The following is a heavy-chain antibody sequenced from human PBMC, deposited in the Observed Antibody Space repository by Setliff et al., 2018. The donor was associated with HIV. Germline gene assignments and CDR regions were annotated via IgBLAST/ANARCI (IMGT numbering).Heavy chain of an antibody. CDR2: VDPKNSKT. Sequence: ASVKVSCKASGYTFTDYYMHWVQQAPGKGLEWMGRVDPKNSKTLYAENLRGRITITADTSTDTAYMELNSLRSEDTAMYYCATLDYYGSQTYNLALHYWGQGTLVTVSS. V-gene: IGHV1-69-2*01. CDR1: GYTFTDYY. J-gene: IGHJ4*02. D-gene: IGHD3-10*01. CDR3: ATLDYYGSQTYNLALHY.